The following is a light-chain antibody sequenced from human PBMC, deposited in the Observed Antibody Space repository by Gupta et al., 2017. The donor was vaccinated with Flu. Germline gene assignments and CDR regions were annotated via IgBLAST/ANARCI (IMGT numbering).Light chain of an antibody. CDR2: LGS. Sequence: VVTQSPLSLSVTPGEPASISCRSSQSRLYSNGYNYLDWYVQKPGQPPQLLIYLGSNRASGVPDRFSGSGSGTTFTLKITRVEAEDVGIYYCMQALHTPPTFGQGTKVEVK. CDR1: QSRLYSNGYNY. CDR3: MQALHTPPT. J-gene: IGKJ1*01. V-gene: IGKV2-28*01.